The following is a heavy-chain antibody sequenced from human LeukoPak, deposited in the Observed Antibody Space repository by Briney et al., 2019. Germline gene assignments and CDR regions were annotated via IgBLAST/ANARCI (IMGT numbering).Heavy chain of an antibody. CDR2: IYPDDPDT. Sequence: GESLKISCKGSGYRVNAYWIAWARQMPGTGLEWMGIIYPDDPDTRYSPSFQGQVTISADKSVRTAYLQWSSLKASDTAMYYCARLGSGSYFFDYWGQGTLVTVSS. V-gene: IGHV5-51*01. J-gene: IGHJ4*02. CDR3: ARLGSGSYFFDY. D-gene: IGHD3-10*01. CDR1: GYRVNAYW.